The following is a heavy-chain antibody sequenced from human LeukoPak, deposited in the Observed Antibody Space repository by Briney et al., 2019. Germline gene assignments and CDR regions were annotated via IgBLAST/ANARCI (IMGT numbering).Heavy chain of an antibody. Sequence: PGRSLRLSCAGSGFTFSSYAMHWVRQAPGQGLEWMGWINPNSGGTNYAQKFQGRVTMTRDTSISTSYMELSRLRFDDTAVYYCARVWPCSNGVCPDVFDDWGQGTLVTVSS. CDR2: INPNSGGT. V-gene: IGHV1-2*02. CDR1: GFTFSSYA. CDR3: ARVWPCSNGVCPDVFDD. J-gene: IGHJ4*02. D-gene: IGHD2-8*01.